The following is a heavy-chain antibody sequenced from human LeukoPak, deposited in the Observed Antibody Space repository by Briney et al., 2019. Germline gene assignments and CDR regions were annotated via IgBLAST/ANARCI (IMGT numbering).Heavy chain of an antibody. J-gene: IGHJ4*02. Sequence: PGGSLRLSCAASGFTCSSYWMSWVRQAPGRGLEWGANIKQDGSEKYYVDSVRGRFTISRDNAKNSLYLLMNSLRAEDTAVYYCARIRRGWSQNWDYCGQGTLVTVSS. CDR2: IKQDGSEK. D-gene: IGHD6-19*01. CDR3: ARIRRGWSQNWDY. CDR1: GFTCSSYW. V-gene: IGHV3-7*01.